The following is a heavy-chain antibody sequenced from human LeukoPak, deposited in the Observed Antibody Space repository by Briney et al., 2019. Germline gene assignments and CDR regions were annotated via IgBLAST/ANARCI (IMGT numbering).Heavy chain of an antibody. J-gene: IGHJ4*02. V-gene: IGHV1-69*01. CDR3: AREGRIAVAGSFDY. D-gene: IGHD6-19*01. Sequence: GSSVKVSCKASGGTFSSYAISWVRQAPGQGLEWMGGIIPIFGTANYAQKFQGRVTITADESTSTAYMELSSLRSEDTAVYYCAREGRIAVAGSFDYWGQGTLVTVSS. CDR2: IIPIFGTA. CDR1: GGTFSSYA.